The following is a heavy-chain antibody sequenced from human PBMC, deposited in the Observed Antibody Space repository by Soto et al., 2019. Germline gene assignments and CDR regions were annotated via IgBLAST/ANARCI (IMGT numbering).Heavy chain of an antibody. CDR2: IDRYGSST. V-gene: IGHV3-74*01. J-gene: IGHJ4*02. D-gene: IGHD6-13*01. CDR1: GNTFSISW. Sequence: EVQPVESGGGLVQPGGTLRLSCTASGNTFSISWMHWVRQAPGKGLVWVSRIDRYGSSTGYEDSVKGRFTISRDNAKNTLYLQMNSLRVEDTAVYYCAGRHSSNWSYWGQGTLVTVSS. CDR3: AGRHSSNWSY.